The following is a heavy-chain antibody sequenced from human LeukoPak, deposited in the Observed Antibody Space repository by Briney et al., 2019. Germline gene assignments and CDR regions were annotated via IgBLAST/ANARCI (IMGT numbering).Heavy chain of an antibody. CDR2: IAGTGGST. V-gene: IGHV3-23*01. D-gene: IGHD1-26*01. CDR1: GFTFSTYW. CDR3: AKAFRIVGIGNPDDVFDI. Sequence: PGGSLRLSCAATGFTFSTYWMSWVRQAPGKGLEWVSSIAGTGGSTYYADSVKGRFTLSRDNSENTLYLQLNSLRAEDSAMYYCAKAFRIVGIGNPDDVFDIWGQGTVVTVST. J-gene: IGHJ3*02.